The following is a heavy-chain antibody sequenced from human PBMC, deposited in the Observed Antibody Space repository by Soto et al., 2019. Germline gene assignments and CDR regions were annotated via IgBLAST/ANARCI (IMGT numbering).Heavy chain of an antibody. CDR1: GYSFTSYW. V-gene: IGHV5-51*01. Sequence: GESLKISCKGSGYSFTSYWIGWVRQMPGKGLEWMGIIYTGDSDTRYSPSFQGQVTISADKSISTAYLQWSSLKAPDTALYYCARHTWSSGSPAAFDYWGQGTLVTVSS. J-gene: IGHJ4*02. CDR2: IYTGDSDT. CDR3: ARHTWSSGSPAAFDY. D-gene: IGHD1-26*01.